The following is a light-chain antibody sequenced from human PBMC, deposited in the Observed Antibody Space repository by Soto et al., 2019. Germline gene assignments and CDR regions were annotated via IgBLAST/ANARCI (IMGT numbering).Light chain of an antibody. CDR2: GAS. V-gene: IGKV3-15*01. J-gene: IGKJ3*01. CDR3: QQYDNLPLT. CDR1: QSVGSN. Sequence: ELVMTQSPATLSVSPGERATLSCRASQSVGSNLAWYQQKPGQAPRLLIFGASSRATGVPARFSGSGSGTEFTLTINSLQSEDFAVYFCQQYDNLPLTFGPGTKVDIK.